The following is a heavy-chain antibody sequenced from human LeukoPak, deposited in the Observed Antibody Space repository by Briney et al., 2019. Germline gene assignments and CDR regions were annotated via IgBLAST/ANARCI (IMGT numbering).Heavy chain of an antibody. V-gene: IGHV3-48*02. J-gene: IGHJ4*02. CDR3: VRDRYYSFDY. D-gene: IGHD1-26*01. CDR1: GFAFSSYS. CDR2: IGGGGTTI. Sequence: PGGSLRLSCAASGFAFSSYSMNWVRHAPGKGLEWLSYIGGGGTTIHYADSVKGRFTISRDDAKNSLYLQMNSLRDEDTAVYYCVRDRYYSFDYWGQGTVVTVSS.